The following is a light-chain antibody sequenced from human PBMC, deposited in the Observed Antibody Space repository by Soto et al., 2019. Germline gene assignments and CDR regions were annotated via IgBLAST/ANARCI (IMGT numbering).Light chain of an antibody. J-gene: IGKJ1*01. CDR1: QGISHF. Sequence: DIQMTQSPSSLSASVGDRVTITCRASQGISHFLAWYQQKPGKVPKLLIYAASILQSGVPPRCSGSGSGTDFTLTINSLQPEDVATYYCQKYNTVPRTFGQGTTVDIK. CDR2: AAS. CDR3: QKYNTVPRT. V-gene: IGKV1-27*01.